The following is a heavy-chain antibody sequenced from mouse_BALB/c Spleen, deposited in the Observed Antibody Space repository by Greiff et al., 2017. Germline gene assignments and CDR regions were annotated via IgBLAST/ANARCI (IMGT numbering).Heavy chain of an antibody. J-gene: IGHJ3*01. CDR2: ISSGSSTI. D-gene: IGHD2-4*01. V-gene: IGHV5-17*02. Sequence: EVQLVESGGGLVQPGGSRKLSCAASGFTFSSFGMHWVRQAPEKGLEWVAYISSGSSTIYYADTVKGRFTISRDNPKNTLFLQMTSLRSEDTAMYYCARGGTMINPWFAYWGQGTLVTVSA. CDR1: GFTFSSFG. CDR3: ARGGTMINPWFAY.